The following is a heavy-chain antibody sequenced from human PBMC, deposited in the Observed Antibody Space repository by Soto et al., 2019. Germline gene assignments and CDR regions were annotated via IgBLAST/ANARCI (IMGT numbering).Heavy chain of an antibody. V-gene: IGHV1-45*02. CDR1: GYTFTYRY. D-gene: IGHD3-22*01. CDR3: ASYRIPPVSSGYQTPQALDI. J-gene: IGHJ3*02. CDR2: ITPFNGNT. Sequence: GASVKVSCKASGYTFTYRYLHWVRQAPGQALEWMGWITPFNGNTNYAQKFQDRVTITRDRSMSTAYMELSSLRSEDTAMYYCASYRIPPVSSGYQTPQALDIWGQGTMVTVSS.